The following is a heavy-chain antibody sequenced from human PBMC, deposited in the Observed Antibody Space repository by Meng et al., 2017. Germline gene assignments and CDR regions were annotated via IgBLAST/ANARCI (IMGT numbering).Heavy chain of an antibody. V-gene: IGHV4-34*01. CDR1: GGSFSGYY. CDR2: INHSGST. Sequence: QVQLQPWGAGLLKPSETLPLTCAVYGGSFSGYYWSWIRQPPGKGLEWIGEINHSGSTNYNPSLKSRVTISVDTSKNQFSLKLSSVTAADTAVYYCARVPTYYYDSSGYYLFDYWGQGTLVTVSS. J-gene: IGHJ4*02. CDR3: ARVPTYYYDSSGYYLFDY. D-gene: IGHD3-22*01.